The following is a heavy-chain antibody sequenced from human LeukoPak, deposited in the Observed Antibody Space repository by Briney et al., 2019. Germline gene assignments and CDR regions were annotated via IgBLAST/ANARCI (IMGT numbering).Heavy chain of an antibody. CDR2: IYTSGGT. V-gene: IGHV4-4*09. CDR1: GGSISGYY. Sequence: SETLSLTCTVSGGSISGYYWCWIRQPPGKGVEWIGYIYTSGGTNYNPPLKSRVTTSLDTSKNQFSLRLSSSTTADTATYCYSGTDSRIYSLFDDWGQGTLVTVSS. CDR3: SGTDSRIYSLFDD. D-gene: IGHD1-26*01. J-gene: IGHJ4*02.